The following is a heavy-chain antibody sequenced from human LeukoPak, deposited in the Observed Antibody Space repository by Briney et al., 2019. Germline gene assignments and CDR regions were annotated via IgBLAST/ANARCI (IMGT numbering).Heavy chain of an antibody. CDR2: IYHSGST. D-gene: IGHD4-23*01. Sequence: SETLSLTCSFSGDSISSAYYWGWIRQPPGKGLEWIGSIYHSGSTYYNPSLKSRVTISADTSKNQFSLKLSSVTAADTAVYYCARRVTHYYYYYYMDVWGKGTTVTVSS. CDR1: GDSISSAYY. CDR3: ARRVTHYYYYYYMDV. V-gene: IGHV4-38-2*02. J-gene: IGHJ6*03.